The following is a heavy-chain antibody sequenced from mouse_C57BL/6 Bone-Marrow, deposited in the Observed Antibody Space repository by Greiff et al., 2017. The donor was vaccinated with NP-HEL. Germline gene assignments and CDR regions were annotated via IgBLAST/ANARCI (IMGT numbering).Heavy chain of an antibody. J-gene: IGHJ2*01. Sequence: VHVKQSGPELVKPGASVKISCKASGYSFTGYYMNWVKQSPEKSLEWIGEINPSTGGTTYNQKFKAKATLTVDKSSSTAYMQLKSLTSEDSAVYYCAMTVSYDFDYWGQGTTLTVSS. D-gene: IGHD2-3*01. V-gene: IGHV1-42*01. CDR1: GYSFTGYY. CDR3: AMTVSYDFDY. CDR2: INPSTGGT.